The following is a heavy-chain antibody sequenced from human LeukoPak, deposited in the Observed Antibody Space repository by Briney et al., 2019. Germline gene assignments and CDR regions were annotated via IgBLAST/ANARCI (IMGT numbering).Heavy chain of an antibody. V-gene: IGHV1-3*01. D-gene: IGHD3-10*01. J-gene: IGHJ6*04. CDR1: GYTFTSYA. CDR3: ARDLYYGLGRPPYYYYGMDV. CDR2: INAGNGNT. Sequence: ASVKVSCKASGYTFTSYAMHWVRQAPGQRLEWMGWINAGNGNTKYTQTFQGRVTITRDTSASTAYMELSSLRAEDTAVYYCARDLYYGLGRPPYYYYGMDVWGKGTTVTVSS.